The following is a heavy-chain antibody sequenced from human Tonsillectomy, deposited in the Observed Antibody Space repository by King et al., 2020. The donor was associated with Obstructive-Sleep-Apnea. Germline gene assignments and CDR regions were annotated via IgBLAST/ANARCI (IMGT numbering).Heavy chain of an antibody. CDR3: ARFRAPSKTSRGVGAFDI. D-gene: IGHD2-21*01. CDR2: VYYRGNT. Sequence: VQLQESGSGLVKPSETLSLTCTVSGAFINNYYWNWIRQTPGRGLEWIGYVYYRGNTSYNPSLESRITISLDTSKNQFSLEVNSMTAADTALYYCARFRAPSKTSRGVGAFDIWGQGTVVIVSS. V-gene: IGHV4-59*08. CDR1: GAFINNYY. J-gene: IGHJ5*02.